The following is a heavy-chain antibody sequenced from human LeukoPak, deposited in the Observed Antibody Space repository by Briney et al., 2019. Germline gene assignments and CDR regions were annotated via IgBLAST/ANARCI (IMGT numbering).Heavy chain of an antibody. J-gene: IGHJ4*02. V-gene: IGHV1-2*02. Sequence: GASVKVSCKASGYTLTGYYMHWVRQAPGQGLEWMGWINPNSGGTNYAQKFQGRVTMTRDTSISTAYMELSRLRSDDTAVYYCARLGEWELPGFDYWGQGTLVTVSS. CDR3: ARLGEWELPGFDY. D-gene: IGHD1-26*01. CDR2: INPNSGGT. CDR1: GYTLTGYY.